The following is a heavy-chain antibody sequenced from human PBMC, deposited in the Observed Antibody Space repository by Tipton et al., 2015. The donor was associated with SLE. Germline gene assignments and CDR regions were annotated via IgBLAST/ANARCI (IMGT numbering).Heavy chain of an antibody. J-gene: IGHJ4*02. CDR1: GGSFTGYS. D-gene: IGHD4-17*01. Sequence: TLSLTCAVSGGSFTGYSWNWIRQSPGKGLEWIGAIGHSGTPNYNPSLKSRGTFSLDTSKNHFSLKLSSVTAADTAIFYCARQLGYGDPFAFDYWSQGTLVTVSS. V-gene: IGHV4-34*01. CDR2: IGHSGTP. CDR3: ARQLGYGDPFAFDY.